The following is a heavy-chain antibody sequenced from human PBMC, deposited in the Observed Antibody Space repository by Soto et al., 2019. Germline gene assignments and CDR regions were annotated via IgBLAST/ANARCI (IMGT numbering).Heavy chain of an antibody. D-gene: IGHD3-10*01. V-gene: IGHV4-59*01. Sequence: QVQLQESGPGLVKPSETLSLTCTVSGGSISTYYWSWLRQPPGKGLEWIGYVFHSGTTSYNPSLQSRVTISVDTSTNQFSLRLSSVTAADTAVYYCARDRRVERFGAPYPFYYYYDMDVWGKGTTVTVSS. J-gene: IGHJ6*03. CDR3: ARDRRVERFGAPYPFYYYYDMDV. CDR2: VFHSGTT. CDR1: GGSISTYY.